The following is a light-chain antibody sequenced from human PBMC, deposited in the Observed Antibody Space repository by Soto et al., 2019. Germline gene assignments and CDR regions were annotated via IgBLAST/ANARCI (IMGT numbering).Light chain of an antibody. Sequence: QSVLPQPPSVSGAPGQRVTISCTGSSSNIGAGYDVHWYQQLPGTAPKLLIYGNSNRPSGVPDRFSGSKSGTSASLAITGLQAEDEADYYCQSYDRSLSGHVVFGGGTKLTVL. J-gene: IGLJ2*01. CDR2: GNS. V-gene: IGLV1-40*01. CDR3: QSYDRSLSGHVV. CDR1: SSNIGAGYD.